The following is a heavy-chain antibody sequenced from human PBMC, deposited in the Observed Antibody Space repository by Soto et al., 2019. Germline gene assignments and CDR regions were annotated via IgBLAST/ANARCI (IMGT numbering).Heavy chain of an antibody. J-gene: IGHJ4*02. CDR3: AKDPGGSYSPQLYFDY. V-gene: IGHV3-30*18. Sequence: GGSLRLSCAASGFTFSSYGMHWVRQAPGKGLEWVAVISYDGSNKYYADSVKGRFTISRDNSKITLYLQMNSLRAEDMALYYFAKDPGGSYSPQLYFDYWGQGTLVTVSS. CDR1: GFTFSSYG. D-gene: IGHD1-26*01. CDR2: ISYDGSNK.